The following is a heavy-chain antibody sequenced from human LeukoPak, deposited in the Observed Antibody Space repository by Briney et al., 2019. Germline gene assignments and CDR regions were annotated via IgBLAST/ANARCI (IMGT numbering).Heavy chain of an antibody. CDR2: IKSKTDGGTT. J-gene: IGHJ4*02. CDR3: TTDVDYYDSSGYYPIDY. CDR1: GFTFSNAW. V-gene: IGHV3-15*01. D-gene: IGHD3-22*01. Sequence: PGGSLRLSCAASGFTFSNAWMSWVRQAPGKGLEWVGRIKSKTDGGTTDYAAPVKGRFTISRDDSKNTLYLQMNSLKTKDTAVYYCTTDVDYYDSSGYYPIDYWGQGTLVTVSS.